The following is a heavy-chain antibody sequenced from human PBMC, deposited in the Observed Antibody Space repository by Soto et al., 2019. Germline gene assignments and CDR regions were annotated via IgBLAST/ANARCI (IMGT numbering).Heavy chain of an antibody. CDR1: GGSISSGDYY. V-gene: IGHV4-30-4*01. J-gene: IGHJ6*02. Sequence: SETLSLTCTVSGGSISSGDYYWSWIRQPPGKGLEWIGYIYCSGSTYYNPSLKRRVTVSVDTSKNQFSLKLSSVTDADTDGYYCAREGAVPRKTGTTDGGGPQYYYYGMDVWGQGTTVTVSS. D-gene: IGHD1-7*01. CDR3: AREGAVPRKTGTTDGGGPQYYYYGMDV. CDR2: IYCSGST.